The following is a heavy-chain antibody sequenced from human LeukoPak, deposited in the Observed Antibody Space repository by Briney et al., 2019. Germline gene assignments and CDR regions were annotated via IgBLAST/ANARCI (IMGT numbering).Heavy chain of an antibody. CDR2: ISSSSSYI. Sequence: GGSLRLSCAASGFTFSSYSMNWVRQAPGKGLEWVSSISSSSSYIYYADSVKGRFTISRDNAKNSLYLQMNSLRAEDTAVYHCARDLVTRVDYWGQGTLVTVSS. CDR1: GFTFSSYS. D-gene: IGHD4-23*01. CDR3: ARDLVTRVDY. V-gene: IGHV3-21*01. J-gene: IGHJ4*02.